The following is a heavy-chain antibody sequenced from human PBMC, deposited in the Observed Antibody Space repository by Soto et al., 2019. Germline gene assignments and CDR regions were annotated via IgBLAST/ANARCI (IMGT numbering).Heavy chain of an antibody. Sequence: QVQLQESGPGLVKPSQTLSLTCTVSGGSISSGDYYWSWIRQPPGKGLEWIGYIYYSGSTYYNPSLKSRVTISVDTSKNQFSLKLSSVTAADTAVYYCARSPYCGGDCFAPPDYWGQGTLVTVSS. CDR1: GGSISSGDYY. V-gene: IGHV4-30-4*01. CDR2: IYYSGST. D-gene: IGHD2-21*02. J-gene: IGHJ4*02. CDR3: ARSPYCGGDCFAPPDY.